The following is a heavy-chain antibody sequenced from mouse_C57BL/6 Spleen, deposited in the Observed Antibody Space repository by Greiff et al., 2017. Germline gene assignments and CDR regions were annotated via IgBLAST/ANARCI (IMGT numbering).Heavy chain of an antibody. J-gene: IGHJ3*01. CDR1: GYAFSSSW. CDR2: IYPGDGDT. V-gene: IGHV1-82*01. D-gene: IGHD2-4*01. Sequence: QVQLQQSGPELVKPGASVKISCKASGYAFSSSWMNWVKQRPGKGLEWIGRIYPGDGDTNYNGKFKGKATLTADKSYSTAYMQLSSLTSEDSAVYFCARGYDYGSFAYWGQGTLVTVSA. CDR3: ARGYDYGSFAY.